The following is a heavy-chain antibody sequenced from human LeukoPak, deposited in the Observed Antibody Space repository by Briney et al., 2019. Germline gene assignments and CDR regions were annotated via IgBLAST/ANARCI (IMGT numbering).Heavy chain of an antibody. CDR2: IYTSGTT. CDR3: ARGGSGWYPAGFDP. Sequence: SETLSLTCTVSGGPISSYYWSWIRQPAGKGLEWIGRIYTSGTTNYNPSLKSRVTMSVDTSKNQFSLKLSSVTAADTAVYYCARGGSGWYPAGFDPWGQGTLVTVSS. J-gene: IGHJ5*02. V-gene: IGHV4-4*07. CDR1: GGPISSYY. D-gene: IGHD6-19*01.